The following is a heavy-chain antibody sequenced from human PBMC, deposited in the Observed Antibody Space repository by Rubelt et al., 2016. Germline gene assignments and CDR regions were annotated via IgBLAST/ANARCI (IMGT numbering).Heavy chain of an antibody. CDR2: VYYSGAA. CDR1: GGSISSMSYY. Sequence: GTLSLTCTVSGGSISSMSYYWGWIRQPPGEGLDWIASVYYSGAAYYNPSLESRVTISVDTSKNQFSLKLSSVTAADTAVYYCARQPQRYPFDYWGQGTLVTVSS. V-gene: IGHV4-39*01. J-gene: IGHJ4*02. D-gene: IGHD1-26*01. CDR3: ARQPQRYPFDY.